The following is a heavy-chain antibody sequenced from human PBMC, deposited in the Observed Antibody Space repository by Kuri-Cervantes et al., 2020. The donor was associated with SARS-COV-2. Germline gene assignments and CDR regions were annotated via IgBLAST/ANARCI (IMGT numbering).Heavy chain of an antibody. CDR2: INHSGST. CDR1: GGSFSGYY. Sequence: GSLRLSCAVYGGSFSGYYWSWIRQPPGKGLEWIGEINHSGSTNYNPSLKSRVTISVDTSKNQFSLKLSSVIAADTAVYYCASQYSRRDAFDIWGQGTMVTVSS. CDR3: ASQYSRRDAFDI. V-gene: IGHV4-34*01. D-gene: IGHD6-13*01. J-gene: IGHJ3*02.